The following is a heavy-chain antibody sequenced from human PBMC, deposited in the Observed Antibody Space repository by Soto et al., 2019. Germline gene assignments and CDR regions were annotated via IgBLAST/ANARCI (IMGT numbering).Heavy chain of an antibody. CDR2: IYYSGST. D-gene: IGHD2-15*01. J-gene: IGHJ5*02. V-gene: IGHV4-61*01. CDR1: GASVSSGSHY. CDR3: ARTGYCSGGSCYPNWFDP. Sequence: SETLSLTCSVSGASVSSGSHYWSWIRQSPGKGLEWIGFIYYSGSTSYNPSLKSRVTISVDTSKNQFSLKLRSVTAADTAVYYCARTGYCSGGSCYPNWFDPWGQGTLVTVSS.